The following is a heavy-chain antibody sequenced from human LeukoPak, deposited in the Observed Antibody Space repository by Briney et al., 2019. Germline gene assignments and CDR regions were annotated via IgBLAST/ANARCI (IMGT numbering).Heavy chain of an antibody. CDR2: IGYDGSNK. CDR1: GFTFTNYG. J-gene: IGHJ4*02. Sequence: GGSLRLSCAASGFTFTNYGMHWVRQAPGKGLEWVAFIGYDGSNKYYADSVKGRFTISRDNAKNSLYLQMNSLRAEDTAVYYCATGMIEAHWGQGTLVTVSS. D-gene: IGHD3-22*01. V-gene: IGHV3-30*02. CDR3: ATGMIEAH.